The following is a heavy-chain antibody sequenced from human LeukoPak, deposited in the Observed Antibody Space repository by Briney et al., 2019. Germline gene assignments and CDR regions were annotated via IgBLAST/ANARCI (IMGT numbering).Heavy chain of an antibody. Sequence: GGSLRLSCAASGVMFPSYWMTWVRQAPGKGLEWVANIKQDGSEKYYVDSVKGRFTISRDNAKNSVYLQMNSLRVEDTAVYYCARRHHFGFLDSWGQGTLVTVS. CDR1: GVMFPSYW. CDR3: ARRHHFGFLDS. CDR2: IKQDGSEK. D-gene: IGHD3-10*01. V-gene: IGHV3-7*04. J-gene: IGHJ4*02.